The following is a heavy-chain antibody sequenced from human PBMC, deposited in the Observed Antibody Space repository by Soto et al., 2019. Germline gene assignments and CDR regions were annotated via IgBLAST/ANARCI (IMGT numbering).Heavy chain of an antibody. V-gene: IGHV1-69*02. CDR2: IIPVLGVE. CDR1: GGSFTSFI. Sequence: QVQLVQSGAEVKKPGSSVKVSCKASGGSFTSFIVTWVRQAPGQGLEWMGRIIPVLGVEYYAQKFQGRVTITADKSTNTAYLELSSLRSEDTAVYYCAKFPSPGSATPSCYGMDVWGLGTTITVSS. CDR3: AKFPSPGSATPSCYGMDV. D-gene: IGHD2-15*01. J-gene: IGHJ6*04.